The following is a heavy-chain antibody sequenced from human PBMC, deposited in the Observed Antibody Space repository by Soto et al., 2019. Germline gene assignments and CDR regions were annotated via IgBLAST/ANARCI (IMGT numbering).Heavy chain of an antibody. V-gene: IGHV3-30*18. Sequence: GGSLRLSCAASGFTFSSYGMHWVRQAPGKXLEWVAVISYDGSNKYYADSVKGRFTISRDNSKNTLYLQMNSLRAEDTAVYYCAKDVVVGATTGLGDYYYYYGMDVWGQGSTVTVSS. CDR2: ISYDGSNK. D-gene: IGHD1-26*01. CDR3: AKDVVVGATTGLGDYYYYYGMDV. CDR1: GFTFSSYG. J-gene: IGHJ6*02.